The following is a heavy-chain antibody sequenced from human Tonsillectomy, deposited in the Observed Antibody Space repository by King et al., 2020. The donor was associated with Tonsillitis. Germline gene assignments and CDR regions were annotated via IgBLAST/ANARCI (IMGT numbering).Heavy chain of an antibody. D-gene: IGHD3/OR15-3a*01. V-gene: IGHV3-23*04. CDR3: AKTAGYYTENYFDY. CDR2: MSGGGGGT. Sequence: VQLVESGGGLVQPGGSLRLSCAASRFTLSSYAMSWVRQAPGKGLEWVSGMSGGGGGTYYADSVKGRVTMSRDNSKNTMYLQMNSLRAEDTAVYYCAKTAGYYTENYFDYWGQGTLVTVSS. CDR1: RFTLSSYA. J-gene: IGHJ4*02.